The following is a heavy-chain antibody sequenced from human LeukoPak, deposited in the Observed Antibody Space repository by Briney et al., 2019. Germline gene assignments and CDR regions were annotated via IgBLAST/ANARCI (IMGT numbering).Heavy chain of an antibody. V-gene: IGHV3-66*01. CDR2: IYSGGST. CDR1: GLTVSSNY. CDR3: ARDGSSGRYYYYGMDV. Sequence: GGSLRLSCAASGLTVSSNYMSWVRQAPGKGLEWVSVIYSGGSTYYADSVKGRFTISRDNSKNTLYLQMNSLRAEDTAVYYCARDGSSGRYYYYGMDVWGQGTTVTVSS. J-gene: IGHJ6*02. D-gene: IGHD6-6*01.